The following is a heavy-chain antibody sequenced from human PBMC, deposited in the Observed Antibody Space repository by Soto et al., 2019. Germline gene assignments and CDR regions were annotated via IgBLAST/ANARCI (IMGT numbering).Heavy chain of an antibody. CDR1: GYTFTSYG. CDR2: ISAYNGNT. J-gene: IGHJ3*02. Sequence: ASVKVSCKASGYTFTSYGISWVRQAPGQGLERMGWISAYNGNTNYAQKLQGRVTMTTDTSTSTAYMELRSLRSDDTAVYYCATLMNCSSSNGYDKDAFDISTQGTTVTVS. D-gene: IGHD2-2*01. V-gene: IGHV1-18*01. CDR3: ATLMNCSSSNGYDKDAFDI.